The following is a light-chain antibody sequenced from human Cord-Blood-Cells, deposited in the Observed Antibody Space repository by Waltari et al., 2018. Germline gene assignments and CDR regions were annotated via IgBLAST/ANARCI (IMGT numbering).Light chain of an antibody. Sequence: QSALTQPASVSGSPGQSITISCTGTSSDVGGYNYVSWYQQHPGKAPKLMIYDVSNRPSGVSNPFCGSKSGNTASLTISGLQAEDEADYYCSSYTSSSTYVFGTGTKVTVL. V-gene: IGLV2-14*01. J-gene: IGLJ1*01. CDR3: SSYTSSSTYV. CDR1: SSDVGGYNY. CDR2: DVS.